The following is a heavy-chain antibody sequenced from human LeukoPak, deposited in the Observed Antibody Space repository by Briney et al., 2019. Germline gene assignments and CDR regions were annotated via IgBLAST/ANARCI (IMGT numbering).Heavy chain of an antibody. D-gene: IGHD4/OR15-4a*01. Sequence: SLRLSCAASGFTFSSYAMHWVRQAPGKGLEWVAVISYDGSNKYYADSVKGRFTISRDNSKNTLYLQMNSLRAEDTAVYYCAKSASAYYYMDVWGKGTTVTVSS. J-gene: IGHJ6*03. CDR2: ISYDGSNK. V-gene: IGHV3-30*04. CDR3: AKSASAYYYMDV. CDR1: GFTFSSYA.